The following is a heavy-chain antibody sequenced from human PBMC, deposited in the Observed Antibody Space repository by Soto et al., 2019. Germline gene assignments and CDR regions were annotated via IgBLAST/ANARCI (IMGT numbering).Heavy chain of an antibody. D-gene: IGHD4-17*01. CDR2: IYYSGGT. V-gene: IGHV4-31*03. J-gene: IGHJ6*03. CDR3: ARETGDYVNYYYYYMDV. Sequence: SETLSLTCTVSGGSISSGGYYWSWIRQHPGKGLEWIGYIYYSGGTYYNPSLKSRVTISVDTSKNQFSLKLSSVTAADTAVYYCARETGDYVNYYYYYMDVWGKGTTVTVSS. CDR1: GGSISSGGYY.